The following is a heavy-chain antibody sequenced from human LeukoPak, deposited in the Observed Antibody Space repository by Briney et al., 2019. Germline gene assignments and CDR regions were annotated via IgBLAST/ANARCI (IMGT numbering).Heavy chain of an antibody. V-gene: IGHV4-61*05. CDR1: GGSISSSSYY. CDR2: IFYTGGT. Sequence: SQTLSLTCTVSGGSISSSSYYWSWIRQPPGKGLEWIGYIFYTGGTNYSPSLKSRLTISVDTSKNQFSLELSSVTAADTAVYYCARHTDIGNYDVFDIWGQGTMVTVSS. D-gene: IGHD1-26*01. CDR3: ARHTDIGNYDVFDI. J-gene: IGHJ3*02.